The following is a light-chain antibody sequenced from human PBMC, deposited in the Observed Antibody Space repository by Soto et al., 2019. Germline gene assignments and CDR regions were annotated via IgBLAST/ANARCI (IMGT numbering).Light chain of an antibody. V-gene: IGKV1D-8*01. CDR1: QGISSY. Sequence: VIWMTQSPSLLSASTGDRVTISCRMSQGISSYLAWYQQKPGKAPELLIYAASTLQSGVPSRFXXXXXXXXXXLTISCLQSEDFATYYCQHQGTFGQGTKVEIK. CDR3: QHQGT. CDR2: AAS. J-gene: IGKJ1*01.